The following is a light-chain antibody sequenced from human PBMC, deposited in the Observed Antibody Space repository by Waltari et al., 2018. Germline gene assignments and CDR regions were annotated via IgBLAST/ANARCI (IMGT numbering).Light chain of an antibody. J-gene: IGKJ3*01. Sequence: DIQMTQSPSALSASVGDRVTITCRAIQDISNYLAWYQQKPGKVPKLLIYVASTLQSGAPSRFIGSGSGTDFTLTISSLQPEDVATYYCQKYNSAPLTFGPGTRVDIK. CDR1: QDISNY. CDR2: VAS. CDR3: QKYNSAPLT. V-gene: IGKV1-27*01.